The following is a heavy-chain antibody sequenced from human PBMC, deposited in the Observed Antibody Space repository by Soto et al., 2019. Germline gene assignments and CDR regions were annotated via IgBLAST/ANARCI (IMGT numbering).Heavy chain of an antibody. Sequence: PGGSLRLSCAASGFTLSSNYLTWVRQAPGEGLKWVSVLYPDGRAYYADSVKGRFTLSTDNSKNSVYLQMHTFSAEDTAVYYCERGLGREYHDNRVYFHLDYWCQGTLDKVSS. V-gene: IGHV3-53*01. CDR2: LYPDGRA. CDR3: ERGLGREYHDNRVYFHLDY. CDR1: GFTLSSNY. J-gene: IGHJ4*01. D-gene: IGHD3-22*01.